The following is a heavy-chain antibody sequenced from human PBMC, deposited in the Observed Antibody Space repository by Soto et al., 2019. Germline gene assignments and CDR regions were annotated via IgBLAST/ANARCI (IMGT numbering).Heavy chain of an antibody. J-gene: IGHJ6*02. Sequence: GGSLRLSCAASGFTFSSYGMHWVRQAPGKGLEWVAVIWYDGSNKYYADSVKGRFTISRDNSKNTLYLQMNSLRAEDTAVYYCARVVVPAATYYGMDVWGQGTTVTVSS. D-gene: IGHD2-2*01. CDR3: ARVVVPAATYYGMDV. V-gene: IGHV3-33*01. CDR2: IWYDGSNK. CDR1: GFTFSSYG.